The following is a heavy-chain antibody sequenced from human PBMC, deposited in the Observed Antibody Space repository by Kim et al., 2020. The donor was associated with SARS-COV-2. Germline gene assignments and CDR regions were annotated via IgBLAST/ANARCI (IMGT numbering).Heavy chain of an antibody. Sequence: ADSVKGRLTISRDNSKNTLYLQMNSLRAEDTAVYYCAKEARDRGLFYMDVWGKGTTVTVSS. J-gene: IGHJ6*03. CDR3: AKEARDRGLFYMDV. V-gene: IGHV3-23*01.